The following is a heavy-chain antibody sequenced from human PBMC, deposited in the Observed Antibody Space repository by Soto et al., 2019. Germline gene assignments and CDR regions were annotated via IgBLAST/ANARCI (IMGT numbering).Heavy chain of an antibody. J-gene: IGHJ4*02. D-gene: IGHD3-22*01. V-gene: IGHV3-7*01. CDR2: IKQDGSEK. CDR3: ASNSSGYKY. Sequence: PGGSLRLSCAASGFTFSSYWMSWVRQAPGKGLEWVANIKQDGSEKYYVDSVKGRLTISRDNAKNSLYLQMNSLRVEDTAVYYCASNSSGYKYWGQGTLVTVSS. CDR1: GFTFSSYW.